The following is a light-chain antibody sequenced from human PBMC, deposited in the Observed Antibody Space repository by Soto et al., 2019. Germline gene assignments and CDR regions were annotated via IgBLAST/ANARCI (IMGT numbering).Light chain of an antibody. CDR3: QQYYSTPLT. CDR1: QSVSSN. CDR2: GAS. Sequence: EIVMTQSPAALSVSPWWRATLSCRASQSVSSNLAWYQQKPGQAPRLLIYGASTRATGFPARFSGSGSGTDFTLTISSLQAEDVAVYYCQQYYSTPLTFGQGTKVDIK. V-gene: IGKV3-15*01. J-gene: IGKJ1*01.